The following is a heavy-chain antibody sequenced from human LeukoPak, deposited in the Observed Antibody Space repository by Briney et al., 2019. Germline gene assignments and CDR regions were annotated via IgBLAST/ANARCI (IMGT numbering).Heavy chain of an antibody. CDR2: IYYSGST. D-gene: IGHD5-12*01. J-gene: IGHJ6*02. CDR1: GGSISSGGYY. CDR3: ARVRRKREVAYYYYGMDA. V-gene: IGHV4-31*03. Sequence: SETLSLTRTVSGGSISSGGYYWSWIRQHPGKGLEWIGYIYYSGSTYYNPSLKSRVTISVDTSKNQFSLKLSSVTAADTAVYYCARVRRKREVAYYYYGMDAWGQGTTVTVSS.